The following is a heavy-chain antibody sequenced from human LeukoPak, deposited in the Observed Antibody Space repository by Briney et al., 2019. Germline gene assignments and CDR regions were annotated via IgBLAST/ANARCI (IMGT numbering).Heavy chain of an antibody. CDR2: IYYSGST. D-gene: IGHD3-3*01. V-gene: IGHV4-59*01. J-gene: IGHJ3*02. Sequence: SETLSLTCTVSDGSISSYYWSWIRQPPGKGLEWIGYIYYSGSTNYNPSLKSRVTISVDTSKNQFSLKLSSVTAADTAVYYCARPGTYYDFWSGYTPTAAAFDIWGQGTMVTVSS. CDR1: DGSISSYY. CDR3: ARPGTYYDFWSGYTPTAAAFDI.